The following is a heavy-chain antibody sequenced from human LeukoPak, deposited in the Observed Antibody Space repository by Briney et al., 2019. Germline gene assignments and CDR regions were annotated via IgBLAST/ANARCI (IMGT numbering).Heavy chain of an antibody. CDR2: IYYSGST. CDR3: ARGQLSRRAAAVPSLDY. CDR1: GGPISSYY. J-gene: IGHJ4*02. Sequence: TSETLSLPCTVSGGPISSYYWSWIRQPPGKGLEWGGYIYYSGSTNYNPSLKSRVTISVDTSKNQFSLKLSSVTAADTAVYYCARGQLSRRAAAVPSLDYWGQGTLVTVSS. D-gene: IGHD6-13*01. V-gene: IGHV4-59*01.